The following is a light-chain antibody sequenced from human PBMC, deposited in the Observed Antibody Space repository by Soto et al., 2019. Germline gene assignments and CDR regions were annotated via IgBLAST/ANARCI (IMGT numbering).Light chain of an antibody. CDR3: QQYGSSPTWT. CDR2: GAS. CDR1: QSVSSNY. Sequence: EIVLTQSPGTLSLSPGERATLCCRPSQSVSSNYLAWYQQKPGQAPRLLIYGASTRATGITDRLSGSGSGTDFTLTISRLEHEDSAVYYCQQYGSSPTWTFGQGTKVDIK. V-gene: IGKV3-20*01. J-gene: IGKJ1*01.